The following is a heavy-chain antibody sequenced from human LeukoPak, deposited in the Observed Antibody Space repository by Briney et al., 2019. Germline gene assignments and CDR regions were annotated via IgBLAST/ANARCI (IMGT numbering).Heavy chain of an antibody. CDR2: IYENGGTT. D-gene: IGHD3-3*01. Sequence: PGGSLRLSCVGSGFTFRSHAMSWVRQAPEKGLEFVSGIYENGGTTYYADSVKGRFTISRDNSKNTLYLQMNSLRAEDTAVYYCARDGDTYYDFWSGYRGGRFDYWGQGTLVTVSS. J-gene: IGHJ4*02. CDR1: GFTFRSHA. V-gene: IGHV3-23*01. CDR3: ARDGDTYYDFWSGYRGGRFDY.